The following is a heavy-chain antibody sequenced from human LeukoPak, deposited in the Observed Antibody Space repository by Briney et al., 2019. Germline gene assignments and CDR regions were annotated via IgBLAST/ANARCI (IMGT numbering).Heavy chain of an antibody. CDR1: GYTFRSHG. J-gene: IGHJ5*02. CDR3: ARDLDIVVVPAAEALGNWFDP. Sequence: GASVKVSCKASGYTFRSHGISWVRQAPGQGLEWMGWISAYNGNTNYAQKLQGRVTMTTDTSTSTAYMELRSLRSDDTAVYYCARDLDIVVVPAAEALGNWFDPWGQGTLVTVSS. CDR2: ISAYNGNT. D-gene: IGHD2-2*01. V-gene: IGHV1-18*01.